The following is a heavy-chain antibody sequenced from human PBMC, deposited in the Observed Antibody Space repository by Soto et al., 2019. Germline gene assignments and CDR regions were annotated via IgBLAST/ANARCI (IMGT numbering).Heavy chain of an antibody. D-gene: IGHD6-19*01. CDR3: ARDLYSSGWLDAFDI. CDR1: GGSVSSGRYY. V-gene: IGHV4-61*01. Sequence: SDTLSLTCTVSGGSVSSGRYYWGWIRQPPGKGLEWIGYIYYSGSTNYNPSLKSRVTISVDTSKNQFSLKLSSVTAADTAVYYCARDLYSSGWLDAFDIWGQGTMVTVSS. J-gene: IGHJ3*02. CDR2: IYYSGST.